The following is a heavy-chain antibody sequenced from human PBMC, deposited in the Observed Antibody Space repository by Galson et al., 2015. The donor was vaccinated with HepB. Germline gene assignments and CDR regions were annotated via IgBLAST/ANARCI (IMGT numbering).Heavy chain of an antibody. J-gene: IGHJ2*01. CDR1: GGSFSGYY. D-gene: IGHD2-21*02. V-gene: IGHV4-34*01. CDR3: ARGFWVVMTSSLYFDL. Sequence: SETLSLTCGVSGGSFSGYYWSWIRQSPGKGLEWIGEVNHGGSTNYSPSLKSRVTLSVDTSRSQFYLRLNSVTAADSAVYYCARGFWVVMTSSLYFDLWGRGTLVTVSS. CDR2: VNHGGST.